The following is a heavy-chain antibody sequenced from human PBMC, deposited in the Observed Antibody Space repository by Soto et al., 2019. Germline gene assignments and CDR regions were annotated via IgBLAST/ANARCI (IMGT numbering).Heavy chain of an antibody. Sequence: VGSLRLSCAASGFTFDTYWMNWVCQAPGKGPEWLSGINSDGTISSYADSVKGRFTISRDNARNTLSPQMNSLRADDTAVYYCARLSGDHSAFFSYGMDAWGQGTTVTVSS. CDR1: GFTFDTYW. CDR2: INSDGTIS. CDR3: ARLSGDHSAFFSYGMDA. D-gene: IGHD2-21*01. J-gene: IGHJ6*02. V-gene: IGHV3-74*01.